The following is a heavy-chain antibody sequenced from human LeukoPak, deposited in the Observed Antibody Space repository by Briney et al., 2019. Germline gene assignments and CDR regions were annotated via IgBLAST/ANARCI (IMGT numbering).Heavy chain of an antibody. CDR2: ISGSGGST. Sequence: PGGSLRLSCAASGFTFSSYAMSWVRQAPGKGLEWVSAISGSGGSTYYADSVKGRFTISRDNSKNTLYLQMSSLRAEDTAVYYCTRDLGGTSWGEWNYWGQGTLVTVSS. CDR3: TRDLGGTSWGEWNY. V-gene: IGHV3-23*01. J-gene: IGHJ4*02. CDR1: GFTFSSYA. D-gene: IGHD3-16*01.